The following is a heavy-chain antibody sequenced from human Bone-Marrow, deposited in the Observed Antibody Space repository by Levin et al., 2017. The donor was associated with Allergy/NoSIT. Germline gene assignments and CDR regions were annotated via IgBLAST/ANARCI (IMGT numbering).Heavy chain of an antibody. CDR3: ARFPLLPEFDC. V-gene: IGHV3-7*01. Sequence: WIRRPPGKGLEWVASIRKDGGEKYYVGSVEGRFTISRDNAKNSLYLQMSSLRAEDTALYYCARFPLLPEFDCWGQGTLVTVSS. J-gene: IGHJ4*02. D-gene: IGHD1-14*01. CDR2: IRKDGGEK.